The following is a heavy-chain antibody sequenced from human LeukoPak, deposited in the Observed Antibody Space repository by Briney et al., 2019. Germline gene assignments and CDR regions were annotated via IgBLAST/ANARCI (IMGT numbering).Heavy chain of an antibody. D-gene: IGHD4-17*01. V-gene: IGHV4-39*07. CDR3: AREDYGDYNSYGMDV. Sequence: SETLSLTCTVSGGSISSSSYYWGWIRQPPGKGLEWIGSIYYSGSTNYNPSLKSRVTISVDTSKNQFSLKLSSVTAADTAVYYCAREDYGDYNSYGMDVWGQGTTVTVSS. CDR2: IYYSGST. J-gene: IGHJ6*02. CDR1: GGSISSSSYY.